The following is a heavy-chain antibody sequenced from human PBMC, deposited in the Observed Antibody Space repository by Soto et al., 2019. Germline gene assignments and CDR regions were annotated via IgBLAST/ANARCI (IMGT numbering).Heavy chain of an antibody. V-gene: IGHV1-69*06. D-gene: IGHD2-2*01. CDR3: ARSGDIVVVPAAARPVYYYYGMDV. Sequence: QVQLVQSGAEVQKPGSSVKVSCKASGGTFSSYAISWVRQAPGQGLEWMGGIIPIFGTANYAKKFQGRVTITADKSTSTAYMELSSLRSEDTAVYYCARSGDIVVVPAAARPVYYYYGMDVWGQGTTVTVSS. J-gene: IGHJ6*02. CDR1: GGTFSSYA. CDR2: IIPIFGTA.